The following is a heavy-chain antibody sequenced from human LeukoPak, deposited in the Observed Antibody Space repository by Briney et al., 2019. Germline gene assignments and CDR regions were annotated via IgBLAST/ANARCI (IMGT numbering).Heavy chain of an antibody. J-gene: IGHJ4*02. CDR2: IKQDGSEK. Sequence: GGSLRLSCAASGLTFSSYWMSWVRQAPGKGLEWVANIKQDGSEKYYVDSVKGRFTISRDNAKNSLYLQMNSLRAEDTAVYYCARDHSVVTTFFDYWGQGTLVTVSS. CDR3: ARDHSVVTTFFDY. D-gene: IGHD4-23*01. CDR1: GLTFSSYW. V-gene: IGHV3-7*01.